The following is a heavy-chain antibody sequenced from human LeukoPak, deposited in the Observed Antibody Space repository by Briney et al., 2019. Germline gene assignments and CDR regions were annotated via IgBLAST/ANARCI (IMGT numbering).Heavy chain of an antibody. Sequence: PGGSLRLSCAASGFPFCSYAMRWVRQAPGKGLEWVSGISARGVSTYYADSVKGRFTISRDNSQHTLYLQMNSLRAQDTAVFYLAKGKYNRDAFDIWGLGTMVSVSS. D-gene: IGHD6-6*01. CDR2: ISARGVST. CDR1: GFPFCSYA. V-gene: IGHV3-23*01. CDR3: AKGKYNRDAFDI. J-gene: IGHJ3*02.